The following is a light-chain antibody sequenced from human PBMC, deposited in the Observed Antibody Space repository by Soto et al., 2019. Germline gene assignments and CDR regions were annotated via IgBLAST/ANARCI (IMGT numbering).Light chain of an antibody. CDR3: QQPNSCPLT. Sequence: EVVLTQSPATLSLSPGERATLSYRASRSITTSSAGYQQKPGQAPRLLIYDASNRATGVPARSSGSGSGIDFTLTISSLEPEDFEVYYCQQPNSCPLTFGGGTKVEIK. CDR1: RSITTS. V-gene: IGKV3-11*01. CDR2: DAS. J-gene: IGKJ4*01.